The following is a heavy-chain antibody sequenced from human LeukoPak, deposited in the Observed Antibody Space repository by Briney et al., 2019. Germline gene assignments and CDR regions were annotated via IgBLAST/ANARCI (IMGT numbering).Heavy chain of an antibody. Sequence: GGSLRLSCAASGFTFSSYWMNWVRQVPGKGLVWVSRIVSDGSNTNYADSVKGRFTISRDNAKNTLYLQMNSLRVEDTAVYYCARGRPPGNDSSGHGTLVTASS. CDR3: ARGRPPGNDS. CDR1: GFTFSSYW. J-gene: IGHJ5*01. V-gene: IGHV3-74*01. CDR2: IVSDGSNT. D-gene: IGHD4-23*01.